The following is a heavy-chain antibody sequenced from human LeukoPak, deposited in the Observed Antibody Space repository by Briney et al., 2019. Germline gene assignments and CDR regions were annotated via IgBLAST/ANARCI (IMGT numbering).Heavy chain of an antibody. CDR3: AKPDVPYYDFWSGYFYLDY. CDR2: IWYDGSNK. D-gene: IGHD3-3*01. Sequence: PGGSLRLSCAASGFTFSSYSMHWVRQAPGKGLEWVAVIWYDGSNKYYADSVKGRFTISRDNSKNTLYLQMNSLRAEDTAVYYCAKPDVPYYDFWSGYFYLDYWGQGTLVTVSS. CDR1: GFTFSSYS. J-gene: IGHJ4*02. V-gene: IGHV3-33*06.